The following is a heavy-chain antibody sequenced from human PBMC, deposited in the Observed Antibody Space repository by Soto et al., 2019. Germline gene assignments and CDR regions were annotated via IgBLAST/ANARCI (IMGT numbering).Heavy chain of an antibody. CDR3: ARVVVEITRDTAFDLIDY. CDR1: GGSISSYY. Sequence: PSETLSLTCTVSGGSISSYYWSWIRQPPGKGLEWIGYIYYSGSTNYNPSLKSRVTISVDTSKNQFSLKLSSVTAADTAVYYCARVVVEITRDTAFDLIDYWGQGTLVTVSS. V-gene: IGHV4-59*01. J-gene: IGHJ4*02. D-gene: IGHD5-18*01. CDR2: IYYSGST.